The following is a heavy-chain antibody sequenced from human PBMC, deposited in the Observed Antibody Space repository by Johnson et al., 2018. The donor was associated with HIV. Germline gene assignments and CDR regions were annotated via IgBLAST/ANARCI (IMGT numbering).Heavy chain of an antibody. V-gene: IGHV3-74*01. CDR1: GFIFSNYW. CDR3: ARATYSNSKAHAFEI. J-gene: IGHJ3*02. CDR2: INSYGSGT. Sequence: VQVVESGGGLVQPGGSLRLSCAASGFIFSNYWMHWVRQVPGKGLVWVSRINSYGSGTTYADSVKGRFTISRDNAKTTVYLQMNSLRVEDTAVYYCARATYSNSKAHAFEIWGQGTMVTVSS. D-gene: IGHD6-6*01.